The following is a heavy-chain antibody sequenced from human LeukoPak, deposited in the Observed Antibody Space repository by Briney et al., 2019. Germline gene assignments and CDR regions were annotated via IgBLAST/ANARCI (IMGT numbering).Heavy chain of an antibody. J-gene: IGHJ4*02. CDR2: LYYSGST. CDR3: ARAPTSYFDF. V-gene: IGHV4-59*01. Sequence: PSETLSLTCTVSGGSISSYYWSWIRQPPGKGLEWIGYLYYSGSTNYNPSLKSRVTISVDTSKTHLSLKLSSVTAADTAVYYCARAPTSYFDFWGQGTLVTVSS. CDR1: GGSISSYY. D-gene: IGHD2-2*01.